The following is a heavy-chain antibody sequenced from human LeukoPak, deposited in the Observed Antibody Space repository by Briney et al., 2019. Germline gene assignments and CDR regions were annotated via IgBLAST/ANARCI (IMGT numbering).Heavy chain of an antibody. J-gene: IGHJ4*02. CDR2: IYTSGST. V-gene: IGHV4-4*07. Sequence: SETLSLTCTVSGGSISSYYWSWIRQPAGKGLEWIGRIYTSGSTNYNPSLKSRVTMSVDTSKNQFSLKLSSVTAADTAVYYCARDGRGDIVVVPAATRYYFDYWGQGTLVTVSS. D-gene: IGHD2-2*01. CDR1: GGSISSYY. CDR3: ARDGRGDIVVVPAATRYYFDY.